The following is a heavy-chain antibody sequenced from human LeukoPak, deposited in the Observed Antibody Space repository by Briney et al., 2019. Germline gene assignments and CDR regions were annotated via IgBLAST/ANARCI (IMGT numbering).Heavy chain of an antibody. Sequence: GASVKVSCKASGYTFTSYDINWVRQATGQGLEWMGWMNPNSGNTGYAQKFQGRVTITRNTSISTAYMELSSLRSEDTAAYYCAVTYYYDTPFDYWGQGTLVTVSS. CDR1: GYTFTSYD. J-gene: IGHJ4*02. V-gene: IGHV1-8*03. CDR3: AVTYYYDTPFDY. D-gene: IGHD3-22*01. CDR2: MNPNSGNT.